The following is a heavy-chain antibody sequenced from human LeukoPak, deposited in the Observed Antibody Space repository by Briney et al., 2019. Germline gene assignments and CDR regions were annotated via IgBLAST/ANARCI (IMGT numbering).Heavy chain of an antibody. J-gene: IGHJ5*02. CDR3: ARQRYSGSYLGFDP. CDR1: GYSFTTYW. V-gene: IGHV5-51*01. CDR2: IYPGDSDT. Sequence: GESLKISCKGSGYSFTTYWIGWVRQMPGKGLEWMAIIYPGDSDTRYSPSFRGQVTISVDKSISTAYLQWSSLKASDTAMYYCARQRYSGSYLGFDPWGQGTLVTVSS. D-gene: IGHD1-26*01.